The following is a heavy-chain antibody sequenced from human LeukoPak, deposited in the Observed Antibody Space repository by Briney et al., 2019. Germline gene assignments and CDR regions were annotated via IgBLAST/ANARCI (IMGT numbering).Heavy chain of an antibody. Sequence: TGGSLRLSCAASGFTFSSYAMSGVRQAPGKGLEWVSAISGSGGSTYYADSVKGRFTISRDNSKNTLYLQMNSLRAEDTAVYYCAKALNYYGSGSYYNHWGQGTLVTVSS. D-gene: IGHD3-10*01. CDR1: GFTFSSYA. CDR2: ISGSGGST. CDR3: AKALNYYGSGSYYNH. V-gene: IGHV3-23*01. J-gene: IGHJ5*02.